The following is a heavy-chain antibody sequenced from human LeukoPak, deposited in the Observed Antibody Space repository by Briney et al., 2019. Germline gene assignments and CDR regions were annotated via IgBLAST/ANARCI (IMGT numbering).Heavy chain of an antibody. CDR1: GGSISSSSYH. Sequence: SGTLSLTCTVSGGSISSSSYHWVWIRQPPGKGLDWIGTISSSGSTYYNPSLKSRVTISVDTSKNQFSLRLSSVTAADTAVYYCATYYYTGTYNYFDYWGQGTLVTVSS. D-gene: IGHD1-26*01. J-gene: IGHJ4*02. CDR2: ISSSGST. CDR3: ATYYYTGTYNYFDY. V-gene: IGHV4-39*01.